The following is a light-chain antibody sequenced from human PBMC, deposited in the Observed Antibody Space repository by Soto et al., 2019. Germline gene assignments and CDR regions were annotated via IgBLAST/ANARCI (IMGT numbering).Light chain of an antibody. V-gene: IGKV3-20*01. CDR2: GAS. J-gene: IGKJ1*01. Sequence: EIVLTQSPGTLSLSPGERATLSCRASQSVSSSYLAWYQQKPGQAPRLIIYGASSRATGIPERFSGSGSETNFTLTINSLEPEDFAVYYCQQYGSSHPWTFGQGTKVAIK. CDR1: QSVSSSY. CDR3: QQYGSSHPWT.